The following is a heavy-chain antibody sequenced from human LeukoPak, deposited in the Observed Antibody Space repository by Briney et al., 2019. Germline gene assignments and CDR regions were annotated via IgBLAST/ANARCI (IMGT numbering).Heavy chain of an antibody. CDR3: ARVPSAVTNRKLWFDP. D-gene: IGHD2-8*01. CDR1: GYIFTSYG. V-gene: IGHV1-18*04. CDR2: ISADNGNT. Sequence: ASVKVSCKASGYIFTSYGINWVRQAPGQGLEWMGWISADNGNTNYAQKLQGRVTMTTDTSTSTAYMELRSLRSDDTAVYYCARVPSAVTNRKLWFDPWGQGTLVTVSS. J-gene: IGHJ5*02.